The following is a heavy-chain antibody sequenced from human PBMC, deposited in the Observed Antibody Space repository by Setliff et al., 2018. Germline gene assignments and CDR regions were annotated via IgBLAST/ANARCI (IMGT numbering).Heavy chain of an antibody. V-gene: IGHV4-61*02. J-gene: IGHJ3*01. CDR2: IYTSGSI. Sequence: PSETLSLTCTVSGGSISSGSYYWSWIRQPAGKGLEWIGRIYTSGSIYYNPSLKSRVTLFVDTSKDQFSLRLTSMTAADTAVYYCARQVEMATIAFDVWGQGTMVTV. CDR1: GGSISSGSYY. D-gene: IGHD5-12*01. CDR3: ARQVEMATIAFDV.